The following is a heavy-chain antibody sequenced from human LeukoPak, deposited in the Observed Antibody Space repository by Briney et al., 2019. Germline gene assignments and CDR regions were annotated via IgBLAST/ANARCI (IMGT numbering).Heavy chain of an antibody. CDR3: ARGDSGSYYGAFDY. Sequence: PSETLSLTCAVYGGSFSGYYWTRIRQPPGKGLEWIGKINHSGSTNYNPSLKSRVTISLDTSKNQFSLKLSSVTAADTAVYYCARGDSGSYYGAFDYWGQGTLVTVSS. J-gene: IGHJ4*02. CDR2: INHSGST. D-gene: IGHD1-26*01. V-gene: IGHV4-34*01. CDR1: GGSFSGYY.